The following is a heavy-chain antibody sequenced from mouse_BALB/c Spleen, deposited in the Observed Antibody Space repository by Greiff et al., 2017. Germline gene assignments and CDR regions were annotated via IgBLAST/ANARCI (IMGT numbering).Heavy chain of an antibody. CDR1: GYTFTSYW. CDR3: TTGTTVVADWYFDV. J-gene: IGHJ1*01. D-gene: IGHD1-1*01. V-gene: IGHV1S22*01. CDR2: IYPGSGST. Sequence: LKQPGSELVRPVASVKLSCKASGYTFTSYWMHWVKQRHGQGLEWIGNIYPGSGSTNYDEKFKSKGTLTVDTSSSTAYMHLSSLTSEDSAVYYCTTGTTVVADWYFDVWGAGTTVTVSS.